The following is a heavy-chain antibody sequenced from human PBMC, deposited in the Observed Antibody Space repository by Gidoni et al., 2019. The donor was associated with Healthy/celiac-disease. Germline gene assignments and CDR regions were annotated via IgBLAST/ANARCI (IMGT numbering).Heavy chain of an antibody. J-gene: IGHJ4*02. Sequence: QVQLQESGPGLVKPSATLSLTCTVSGGSISSYYWSWIRQPPGKGLEWIGYIYYSGSTNYNPSLKSRVTISVDTSKNQFSLKLSSVTAADTAVYYCARDFRTYYYDSSGYYDWGQGTLVTVTS. CDR3: ARDFRTYYYDSSGYYD. CDR2: IYYSGST. D-gene: IGHD3-22*01. V-gene: IGHV4-59*01. CDR1: GGSISSYY.